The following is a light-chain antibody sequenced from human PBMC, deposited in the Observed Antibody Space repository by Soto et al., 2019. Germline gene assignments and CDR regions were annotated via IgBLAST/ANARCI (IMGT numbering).Light chain of an antibody. V-gene: IGLV4-60*03. J-gene: IGLJ2*01. CDR2: LERSGSY. Sequence: QSVLTQSSSASASLGSSVKLTCTLSSGLSRYIIAWHQQQPGKAPRYLMHLERSGSYNKGSGVPDRFSGSSSGADRYLTISNVQSEDEADYYCETWGNYTQVFGGGTQLTVL. CDR3: ETWGNYTQV. CDR1: SGLSRYI.